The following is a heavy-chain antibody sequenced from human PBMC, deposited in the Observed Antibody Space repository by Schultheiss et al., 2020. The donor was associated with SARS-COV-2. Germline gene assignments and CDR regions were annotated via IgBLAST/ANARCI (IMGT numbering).Heavy chain of an antibody. CDR3: ARGRGCSSTSCSNWFDP. V-gene: IGHV1-2*02. J-gene: IGHJ5*02. Sequence: ASVKVSCKASGYTFTGYYMHWVRQAPGQGLEWMGWINPNSGGTNYAQKFQGRVTITRDTSASTAYMELSSLRSDDTAVYYCARGRGCSSTSCSNWFDPWGQGTLVTVSS. D-gene: IGHD2-2*01. CDR2: INPNSGGT. CDR1: GYTFTGYY.